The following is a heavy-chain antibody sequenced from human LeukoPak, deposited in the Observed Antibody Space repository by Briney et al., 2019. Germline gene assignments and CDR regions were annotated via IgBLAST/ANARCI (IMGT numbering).Heavy chain of an antibody. Sequence: GGSLRLSCVTSGFSFSTYDMSWVRQAPGKGLEWVSGITANTRGSITYYADSVKGRFTISRDNSKNTLYLQMNSLRAEDTAVYYCAKAQRGYLDAFDIWGQGTMVTVSS. V-gene: IGHV3-23*01. CDR3: AKAQRGYLDAFDI. CDR2: ITANTRGSIT. CDR1: GFSFSTYD. J-gene: IGHJ3*02. D-gene: IGHD6-25*01.